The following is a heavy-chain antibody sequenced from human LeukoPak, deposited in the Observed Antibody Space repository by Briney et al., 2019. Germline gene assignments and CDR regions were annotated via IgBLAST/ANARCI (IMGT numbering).Heavy chain of an antibody. D-gene: IGHD3-3*01. V-gene: IGHV3-48*03. CDR2: ISSSGSTI. CDR3: ARDRYYDFWSGYYEWDYGMDV. J-gene: IGHJ6*02. CDR1: GFTFSSYE. Sequence: GGSLRLSCAASGFTFSSYEMNWVRQAPGKGLEWVSYISSSGSTIYYADSVKGRFTISRDNAKNSLYLQMNSLRAEDTAVYYCARDRYYDFWSGYYEWDYGMDVWGQGTTVTVSS.